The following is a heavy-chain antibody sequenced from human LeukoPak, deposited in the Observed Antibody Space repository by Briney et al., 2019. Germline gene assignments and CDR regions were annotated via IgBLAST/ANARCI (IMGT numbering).Heavy chain of an antibody. Sequence: ASVKVSCKASGYTFTGYYMHWVRQAPGQGLEWMGWINPNSGDTNYAQKFQGRVTMTRDTSINAAYMELSRLRTDDTAVYYCAKNPYEYYFDYWGQGTLVTVFS. CDR1: GYTFTGYY. D-gene: IGHD5-12*01. V-gene: IGHV1-2*02. CDR3: AKNPYEYYFDY. J-gene: IGHJ4*02. CDR2: INPNSGDT.